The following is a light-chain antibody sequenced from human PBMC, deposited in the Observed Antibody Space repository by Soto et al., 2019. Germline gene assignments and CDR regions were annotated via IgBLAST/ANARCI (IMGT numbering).Light chain of an antibody. V-gene: IGLV2-14*01. Sequence: LTQPASVSGSLGQSITMSCTGTSTDVGGYNFVSWYQQHPDKAPKLLIYEVTNRPSGVSNRFSGSKSGNTASLTISGLQAEDEADYYCSSYTSTGTPVFGTGTKVTVL. CDR3: SSYTSTGTPV. CDR1: STDVGGYNF. CDR2: EVT. J-gene: IGLJ1*01.